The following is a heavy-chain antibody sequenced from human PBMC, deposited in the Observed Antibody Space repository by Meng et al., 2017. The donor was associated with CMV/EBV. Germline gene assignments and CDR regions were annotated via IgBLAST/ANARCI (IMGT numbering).Heavy chain of an antibody. CDR2: MNPNSGNT. CDR3: ARDGRQQLDFDY. V-gene: IGHV1-8*03. Sequence: ASVKVSCKASGYTFTSYDINWVRQATGQGLEWMGWMNPNSGNTGYAQKFQGRVTITRNTSISTAYMELSSLRSEDTAVYYCARDGRQQLDFDYWGQGTLVTVSS. D-gene: IGHD6-13*01. CDR1: GYTFTSYD. J-gene: IGHJ4*02.